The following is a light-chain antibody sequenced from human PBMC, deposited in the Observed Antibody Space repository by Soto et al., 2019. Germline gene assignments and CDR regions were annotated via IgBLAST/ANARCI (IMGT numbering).Light chain of an antibody. V-gene: IGKV3-20*01. CDR3: QQYNSVPPIS. Sequence: EIGWTQSPGTLSLSLGGRATLSCRASQRVSSSYLAWYQQKPGQAPRLLIYGASSRATGIPARFSGSGSGTEFTLAISSLQSEDSAVHYCQQYNSVPPISFGQGTRLEI. CDR2: GAS. CDR1: QRVSSSY. J-gene: IGKJ5*01.